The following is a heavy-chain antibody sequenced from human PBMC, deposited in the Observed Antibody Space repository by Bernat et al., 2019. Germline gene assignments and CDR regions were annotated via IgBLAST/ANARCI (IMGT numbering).Heavy chain of an antibody. CDR3: ARWVRGEFDY. CDR2: IYYSGST. CDR1: GGSISSSSYY. V-gene: IGHV4-39*01. Sequence: QLQLQESGPGLVKPSETLSLTCTVSGGSISSSSYYWGWIRQPPGKGLEWIGSIYYSGSTYYNPSLKSRVTISVDTSKNQFSLKLSSVTTADTAVYYCARWVRGEFDYWGQGTLVTVSS. D-gene: IGHD3-10*01. J-gene: IGHJ4*02.